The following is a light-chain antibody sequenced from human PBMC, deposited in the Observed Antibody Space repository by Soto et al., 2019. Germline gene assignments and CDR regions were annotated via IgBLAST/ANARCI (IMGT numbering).Light chain of an antibody. V-gene: IGKV3-11*01. CDR2: DTF. CDR3: QQRGNWSLT. Sequence: EVVLTQSPATLSLSPGERADLSCRASQSINNHLAWYQQKPGQAPRLIIYDTFNRAAGIPARFSGSGSGTDFTLTISGLEPDDFADYYCQQRGNWSLTFGGGTKVEIK. CDR1: QSINNH. J-gene: IGKJ4*01.